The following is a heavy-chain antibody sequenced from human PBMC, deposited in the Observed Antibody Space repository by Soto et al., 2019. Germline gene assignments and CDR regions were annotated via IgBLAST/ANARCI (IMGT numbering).Heavy chain of an antibody. J-gene: IGHJ3*02. V-gene: IGHV3-48*02. CDR1: GFTFSSYS. CDR2: ISSSSSTI. CDR3: ARHIVVVTAIVGAFDI. D-gene: IGHD2-21*02. Sequence: EVQLVESGGGLVQPGGSLRLSCAASGFTFSSYSMNWVRQAPGKGLEWVSYISSSSSTIYYADSVKGRFTISRDNAKNSLYMQMVSLRDEDTAVYYGARHIVVVTAIVGAFDIWGQGTMVTVSS.